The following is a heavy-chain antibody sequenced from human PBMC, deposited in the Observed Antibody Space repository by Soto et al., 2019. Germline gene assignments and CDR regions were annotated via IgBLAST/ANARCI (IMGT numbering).Heavy chain of an antibody. J-gene: IGHJ6*02. CDR1: GGTFSSYA. Sequence: QVQLVQSGAEVKKPGSSVKVSCKASGGTFSSYAISWVRQAPGQGLEWMGGIIPIFGTANYAQKFQGRVTITADESTSTAYMELSSLRSEDTAVYYCARVRRSRNIADYYYGMDVWGQGTTVTVSS. CDR2: IIPIFGTA. CDR3: ARVRRSRNIADYYYGMDV. V-gene: IGHV1-69*01. D-gene: IGHD3-16*02.